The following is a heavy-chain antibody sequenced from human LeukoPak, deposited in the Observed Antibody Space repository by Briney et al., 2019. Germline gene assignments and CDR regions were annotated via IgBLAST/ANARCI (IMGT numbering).Heavy chain of an antibody. Sequence: GESLKISCKGSGYIFTSYWIGWVRQMPGKGLAWMGIIYPGHSDTRYSPSFQGQVTISADKSISTAYLQWSSLKASDTAMYYCPRTKPYSSSSVDAFDIWGQGTMVTVSS. CDR2: IYPGHSDT. CDR1: GYIFTSYW. D-gene: IGHD6-6*01. J-gene: IGHJ3*02. CDR3: PRTKPYSSSSVDAFDI. V-gene: IGHV5-51*01.